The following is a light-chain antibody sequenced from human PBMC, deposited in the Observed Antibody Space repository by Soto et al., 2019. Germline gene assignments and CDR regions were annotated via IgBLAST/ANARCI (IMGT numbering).Light chain of an antibody. Sequence: DIQLTQSPSFLSASVGATVTITCRASQGMSTYLAWYQQKPGKVPKLLIRSASSLQSGVPPRFSGGGSGTAFTLTISTLQPDDSGIYYCQQLNGYQLAFGGGTNVEIK. J-gene: IGKJ4*01. CDR1: QGMSTY. CDR2: SAS. V-gene: IGKV1-9*01. CDR3: QQLNGYQLA.